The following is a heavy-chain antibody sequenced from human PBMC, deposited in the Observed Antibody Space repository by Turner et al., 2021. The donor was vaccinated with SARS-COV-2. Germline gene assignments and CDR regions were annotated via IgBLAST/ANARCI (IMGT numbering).Heavy chain of an antibody. D-gene: IGHD3-16*01. CDR1: GGSFSGYS. J-gene: IGHJ4*02. V-gene: IGHV4-34*02. CDR3: EKGDGCRKGGLL. Sequence: QVHLQRWGAGRLKPSATLSLTCAVYGGSFSGYSLTWIRQPPVKGLEWNGEIHTSGTTNNKPYLKGGVTMLIDTSKNQFNLIVSYVTAADTDVYDWEKGDGCRKGGLLWGQGTLVTVSS. CDR2: IHTSGTT.